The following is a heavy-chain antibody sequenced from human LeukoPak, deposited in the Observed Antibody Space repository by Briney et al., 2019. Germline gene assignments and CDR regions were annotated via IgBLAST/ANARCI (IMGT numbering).Heavy chain of an antibody. V-gene: IGHV4-61*02. CDR3: ARNSCPSGTCYDNRGYFDY. CDR2: IYTSGST. D-gene: IGHD2-15*01. J-gene: IGHJ4*02. CDR1: GGSINSATYY. Sequence: SQTLSLTCTVSGGSINSATYYWTWIRQPAGKGLEWIGRIYTSGSTNYNPSLKSRATISVDTSKNQFSLKLSSVTAADTAVYYCARNSCPSGTCYDNRGYFDYWGQGTLVTVSS.